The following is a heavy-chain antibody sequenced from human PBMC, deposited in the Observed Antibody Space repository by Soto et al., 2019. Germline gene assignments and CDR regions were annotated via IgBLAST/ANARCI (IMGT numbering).Heavy chain of an antibody. CDR1: GYPVTAYY. D-gene: IGHD6-19*01. CDR2: INPATGAA. Sequence: QLHLVQSGAVVKKPGASVTVSCSASGYPVTAYYMHWVRQAPGRGLEWMGGINPATGAAKYTQTFQGRVIMTRDTSPSTVFMELSGLTSEDTAVFYCARGGGVAVAGSAAFDMWGQGTLVTVSS. J-gene: IGHJ3*02. CDR3: ARGGGVAVAGSAAFDM. V-gene: IGHV1-2*02.